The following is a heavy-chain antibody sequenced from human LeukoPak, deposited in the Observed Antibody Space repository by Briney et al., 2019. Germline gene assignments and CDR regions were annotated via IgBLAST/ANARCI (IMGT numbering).Heavy chain of an antibody. D-gene: IGHD1-1*01. Sequence: GGSLRLSCAASGFTFSSYAMSWVRQAPGKGLEWVSAISTSGGSTYYADSVKGRFTISRDNSKNTLYLQMNSLRAEDTAVYYCTKVSTTGVGGRGYFDQWGQGTQVTVSS. J-gene: IGHJ4*02. CDR2: ISTSGGST. V-gene: IGHV3-23*01. CDR1: GFTFSSYA. CDR3: TKVSTTGVGGRGYFDQ.